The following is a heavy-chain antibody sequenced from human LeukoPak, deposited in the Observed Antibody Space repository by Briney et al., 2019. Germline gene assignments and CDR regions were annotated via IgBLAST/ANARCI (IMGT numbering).Heavy chain of an antibody. CDR1: GYSISSGYY. J-gene: IGHJ6*03. V-gene: IGHV4-38-2*02. Sequence: RTSETLSLTCTVSGYSISSGYYWGWIRQPPGKGLEWIGSIYHSGSTYYNPSLKSRVTISVDTSKNQFSLKLSSVTAADTAVYYCARDLGSSWPLLNYYYMDVWGKGTTVTVSS. CDR2: IYHSGST. CDR3: ARDLGSSWPLLNYYYMDV. D-gene: IGHD6-13*01.